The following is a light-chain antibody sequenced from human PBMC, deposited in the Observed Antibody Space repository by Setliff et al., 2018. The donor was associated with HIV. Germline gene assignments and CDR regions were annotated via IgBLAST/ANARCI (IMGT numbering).Light chain of an antibody. CDR2: GNS. J-gene: IGLJ3*02. CDR3: QSYDSRLSWV. CDR1: SSNIGAGYD. Sequence: QSALTQPPSVSGAPGQRVTISCTGSSSNIGAGYDVHWYQQLPGTAPKLLIYGNSNRPSGVPDRFSASKSGTSASLAITGLQAEDEADYHCQSYDSRLSWVFGGGT. V-gene: IGLV1-40*01.